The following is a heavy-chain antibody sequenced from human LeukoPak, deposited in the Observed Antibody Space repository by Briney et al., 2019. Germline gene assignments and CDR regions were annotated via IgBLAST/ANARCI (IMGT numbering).Heavy chain of an antibody. Sequence: GGSLRLSCAASGFTFSNYWMRWVRQAPGKGLEWVASDKYYVDSVKGRFTISRDNAKNSLYLQMNSLRAEDTAVYYCARDVRFRGPTDYWGQGTLVTVSS. D-gene: IGHD3-10*01. V-gene: IGHV3-7*01. CDR2: DK. J-gene: IGHJ4*02. CDR3: ARDVRFRGPTDY. CDR1: GFTFSNYW.